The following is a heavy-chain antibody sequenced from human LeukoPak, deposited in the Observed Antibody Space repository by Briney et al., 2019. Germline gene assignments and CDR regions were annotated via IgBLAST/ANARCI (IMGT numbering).Heavy chain of an antibody. CDR3: ARDLYCNSAKCYSNWFDT. D-gene: IGHD2/OR15-2a*01. V-gene: IGHV1-2*02. J-gene: IGHJ5*02. CDR2: INPKNGGT. Sequence: ASVKVSYKPSGYTFTDYSIHWLRQVPGQGPEWIGWINPKNGGTNYAQTFQGRVTMTRGTSITTAYMELSSLRSDDTAVYYCARDLYCNSAKCYSNWFDTWGQGTLVTVSS. CDR1: GYTFTDYS.